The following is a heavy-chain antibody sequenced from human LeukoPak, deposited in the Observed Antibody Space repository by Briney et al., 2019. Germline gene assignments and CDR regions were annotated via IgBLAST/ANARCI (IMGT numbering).Heavy chain of an antibody. V-gene: IGHV1-2*06. CDR1: GYTFTSYY. Sequence: ASVKVSCKASGYTFTSYYMHWVRQAPGQGLEWMGRINPNSGGTNYAQKFQGRVTMTRDTSISTAYMELSRLRSDDTAVYYCARGPHSLRYYDFWSGSYYFDYWGQGTLVTVSS. CDR3: ARGPHSLRYYDFWSGSYYFDY. J-gene: IGHJ4*02. CDR2: INPNSGGT. D-gene: IGHD3-3*01.